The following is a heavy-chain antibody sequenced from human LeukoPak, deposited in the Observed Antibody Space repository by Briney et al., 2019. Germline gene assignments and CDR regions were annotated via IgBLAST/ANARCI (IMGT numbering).Heavy chain of an antibody. CDR1: GGSISTYY. J-gene: IGHJ5*02. V-gene: IGHV4-59*08. CDR3: ARQSLGPSRLGTSNIWFDP. Sequence: SETLSLTCTVSGGSISTYYWSWIRQPPGKGLEWIGFVYYSGNTNYNPSLKSRVTISVDRPKNQFSLRLSSVTAADTAVYYCARQSLGPSRLGTSNIWFDPWGQGTLVTVSS. CDR2: VYYSGNT. D-gene: IGHD3-16*02.